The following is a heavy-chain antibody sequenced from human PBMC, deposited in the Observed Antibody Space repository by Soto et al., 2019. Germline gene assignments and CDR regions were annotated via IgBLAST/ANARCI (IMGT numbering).Heavy chain of an antibody. V-gene: IGHV4-59*08. Sequence: SETLSLTCTVSGGSISSYYWSWIRQPPGKGLEWIGYIYYSGSTNYNPSLKSRVTISVDTSKNQFSLKLSSVTAADTAVYYCARHSLYYYGSGSYNGWFDPWGQGTLVTVS. J-gene: IGHJ5*02. CDR3: ARHSLYYYGSGSYNGWFDP. CDR1: GGSISSYY. D-gene: IGHD3-10*01. CDR2: IYYSGST.